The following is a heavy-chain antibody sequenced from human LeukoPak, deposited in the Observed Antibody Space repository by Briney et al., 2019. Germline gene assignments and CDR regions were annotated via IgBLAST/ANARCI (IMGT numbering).Heavy chain of an antibody. V-gene: IGHV3-30*02. CDR1: KFIFSDYG. Sequence: RGSLRLSCAASKFIFSDYGMHWVRQAPGKGLEWVAFIWYDGSDEYYADSVKGRFTISRDNSKNTLYLQMKSLTTEDTAVYYCAKGGGELGSGSLDYWGQGTLVTVSS. J-gene: IGHJ4*02. CDR3: AKGGGELGSGSLDY. D-gene: IGHD3-10*01. CDR2: IWYDGSDE.